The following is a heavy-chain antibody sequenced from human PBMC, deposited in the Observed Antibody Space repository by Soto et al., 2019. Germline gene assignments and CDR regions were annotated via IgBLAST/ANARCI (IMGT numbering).Heavy chain of an antibody. J-gene: IGHJ5*02. CDR1: GGSISSGDFY. V-gene: IGHV4-30-4*01. CDR3: ASTIFGVVISWFDP. Sequence: SETLSLTCTVSGGSISSGDFYWSWIRQPPGKGLEWIGYIYYSGSTYYNPSLKSRVTISVDTSKNQFSLKLSSVTAADTAVYYCASTIFGVVISWFDPWGQGTLVTVSS. CDR2: IYYSGST. D-gene: IGHD3-3*01.